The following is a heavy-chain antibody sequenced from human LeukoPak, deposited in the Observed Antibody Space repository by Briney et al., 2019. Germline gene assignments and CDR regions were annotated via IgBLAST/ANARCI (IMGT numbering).Heavy chain of an antibody. J-gene: IGHJ4*02. V-gene: IGHV3-74*01. CDR2: INSDGSST. CDR3: ARGSPLGGN. Sequence: GGSLRLSCAASGFTFNSYWMHWVRQAPGKGLVWVSRINSDGSSTNYADSVKGRFTISRDNAKNMLYLQMNSLRAEDTAVYYCARGSPLGGNWGQGTLVTVSS. CDR1: GFTFNSYW.